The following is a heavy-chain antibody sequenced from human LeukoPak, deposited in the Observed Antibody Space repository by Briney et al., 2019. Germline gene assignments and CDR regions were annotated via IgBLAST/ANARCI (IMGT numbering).Heavy chain of an antibody. D-gene: IGHD4-17*01. CDR1: GGSISSSDYY. V-gene: IGHV4-30-4*01. CDR2: IFYSGST. J-gene: IGHJ3*02. CDR3: ARGTTPDYGDYAGAFDI. Sequence: QSSETLSLTCTVSGGSISSSDYYWSWIRQPPGKGLEWIGYIFYSGSTYYNPSLKSRVTISVDTSKNQFSLKLSSVTAADTAVYYCARGTTPDYGDYAGAFDIWGQGTMVTVSS.